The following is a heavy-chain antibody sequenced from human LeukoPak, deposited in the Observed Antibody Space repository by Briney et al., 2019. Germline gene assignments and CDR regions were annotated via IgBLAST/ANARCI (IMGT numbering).Heavy chain of an antibody. V-gene: IGHV1-69*13. D-gene: IGHD2-15*01. CDR2: IIPIFGTA. J-gene: IGHJ4*02. CDR1: GGTYSSYA. Sequence: ASVKVSCKASGGTYSSYAISWVRQAPGQGLEWMGGIIPIFGTANYAQKFQGRVTITADESTSTAYMELSSPRSEDTAVYYCARDSHRYCSGGSCYSGDYWGQGTLVTVSS. CDR3: ARDSHRYCSGGSCYSGDY.